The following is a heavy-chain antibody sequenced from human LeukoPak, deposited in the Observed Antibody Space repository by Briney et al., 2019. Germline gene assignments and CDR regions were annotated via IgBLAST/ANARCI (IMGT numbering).Heavy chain of an antibody. J-gene: IGHJ4*02. CDR1: GFTFSSYG. V-gene: IGHV3-23*01. Sequence: GGSLRLSCAASGFTFSSYGMHWVRQAPGKGLEWVSSISGSGGSTYYADSVKGRFTISRDNSKNTLYLQMNSLGAEDTAVYYCARDLGVAPASPDYWGQGTLVTVSS. CDR2: ISGSGGST. D-gene: IGHD2-2*01. CDR3: ARDLGVAPASPDY.